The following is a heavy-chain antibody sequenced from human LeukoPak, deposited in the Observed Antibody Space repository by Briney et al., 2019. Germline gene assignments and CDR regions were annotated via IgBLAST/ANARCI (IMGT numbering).Heavy chain of an antibody. CDR3: AGLRWLHQTYYFDY. Sequence: PSETLSLTCAVYGGSFSDYYWSWIRQPPGKGLEWIGEINHSGSTNYNPSLKSRVTISIDTSKKQFSLKLSSVTAADTAVYYCAGLRWLHQTYYFDYWGQGTLVTVSS. CDR2: INHSGST. CDR1: GGSFSDYY. D-gene: IGHD5-24*01. J-gene: IGHJ4*02. V-gene: IGHV4-34*01.